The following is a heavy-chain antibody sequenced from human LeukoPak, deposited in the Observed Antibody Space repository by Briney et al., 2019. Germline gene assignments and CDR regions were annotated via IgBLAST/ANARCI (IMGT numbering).Heavy chain of an antibody. CDR1: GGSISTYY. Sequence: SETLSLICTVSGGSISTYYWSWIRQPPEKGLEWIGYIDYSGSTTYNPSLESRVTISVGTSKNQFSLKLSSVTAADTAVYYCARNYMGYSFDIWGQGTMVTVSS. V-gene: IGHV4-59*01. CDR2: IDYSGST. D-gene: IGHD1-7*01. CDR3: ARNYMGYSFDI. J-gene: IGHJ3*02.